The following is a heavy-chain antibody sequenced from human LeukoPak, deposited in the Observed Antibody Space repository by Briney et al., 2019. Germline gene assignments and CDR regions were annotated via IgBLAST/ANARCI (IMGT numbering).Heavy chain of an antibody. CDR3: AELGITMIGGV. Sequence: GGSLRLSCAASGFTFSSYVMNWVRQAPGKGLEWVSYISSSGSTIYYADSVKGRFTISRDNAKNSLYLQMNSLRAEDTAVYYCAELGITMIGGVWGKGTTVTVSS. V-gene: IGHV3-48*03. CDR1: GFTFSSYV. CDR2: ISSSGSTI. J-gene: IGHJ6*04. D-gene: IGHD3-10*02.